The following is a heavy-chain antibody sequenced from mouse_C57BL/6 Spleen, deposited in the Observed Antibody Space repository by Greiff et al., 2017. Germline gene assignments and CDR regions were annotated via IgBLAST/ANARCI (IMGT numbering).Heavy chain of an antibody. CDR1: GYTFTSYW. CDR2: IDPSDSYT. V-gene: IGHV1-69*01. J-gene: IGHJ2*01. D-gene: IGHD2-10*01. Sequence: QVQLQQPGAELVMPGASVKLSCKASGYTFTSYWMHWVKQRPGQGLEWIGEIDPSDSYTNYNQKFKGKSTLTVDKSSSTAYMQLSSLTSEDSAVYYCARALLTFFDCWGQGTTLTVSS. CDR3: ARALLTFFDC.